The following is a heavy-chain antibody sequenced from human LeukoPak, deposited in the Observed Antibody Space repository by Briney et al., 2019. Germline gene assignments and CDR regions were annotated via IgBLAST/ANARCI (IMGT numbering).Heavy chain of an antibody. J-gene: IGHJ5*02. V-gene: IGHV4-61*01. CDR3: AGTAMVNNWFDP. CDR1: GGSISSSYYY. D-gene: IGHD5-18*01. Sequence: SETLSLTCTVSGGSISSSYYYWSWIRQPPGKGLEWIGYIYYSGSTNYNPSLESRVSISVDTFKNQFSLRLSSVTAADTAVYYCAGTAMVNNWFDPWGQGTLVTVSS. CDR2: IYYSGST.